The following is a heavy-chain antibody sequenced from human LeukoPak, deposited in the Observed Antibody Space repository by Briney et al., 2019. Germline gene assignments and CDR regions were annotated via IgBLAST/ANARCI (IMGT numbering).Heavy chain of an antibody. CDR3: ARRGIWDLQIGNWFDP. CDR1: GGSFSGYY. CDR2: INQSGRT. D-gene: IGHD3-16*01. J-gene: IGHJ5*02. Sequence: PSETLSLTCAVYGGSFSGYYWSWIRQVPGKGLEWIGEINQSGRTNYNPSLKSRVTISVDTSKNQISLKLSFVTATDTAIYYCARRGIWDLQIGNWFDPWGQGILVIVSS. V-gene: IGHV4-34*01.